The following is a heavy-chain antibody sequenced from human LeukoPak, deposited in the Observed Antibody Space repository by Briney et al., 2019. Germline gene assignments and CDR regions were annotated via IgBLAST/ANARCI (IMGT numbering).Heavy chain of an antibody. J-gene: IGHJ4*02. CDR2: ISGSGGDT. Sequence: PGGSLRLSCAASGFPFSTYAMSWVRQAPGKGLEWVSVISGSGGDTYYADCVKGRFTISGDNSKNTVYLQMNSLRAEDTALYYCAKGGVYGDYYFDYWGQGTLVTVSS. V-gene: IGHV3-23*01. CDR1: GFPFSTYA. D-gene: IGHD4-17*01. CDR3: AKGGVYGDYYFDY.